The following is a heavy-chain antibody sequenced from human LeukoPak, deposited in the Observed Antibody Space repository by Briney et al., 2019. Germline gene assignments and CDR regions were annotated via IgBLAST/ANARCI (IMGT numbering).Heavy chain of an antibody. CDR3: VRAVVVAASYRFDP. D-gene: IGHD2-15*01. V-gene: IGHV3-7*03. J-gene: IGHJ5*02. Sequence: GGSLRLSCTASGFTFSHYWMSWVRQAPGKGLEWVANIKQDGSEMHYVDSVKGRSTISRDNANNSLYLQMDSLRAEDTAVYYCVRAVVVAASYRFDPWGQGTLVTVSS. CDR2: IKQDGSEM. CDR1: GFTFSHYW.